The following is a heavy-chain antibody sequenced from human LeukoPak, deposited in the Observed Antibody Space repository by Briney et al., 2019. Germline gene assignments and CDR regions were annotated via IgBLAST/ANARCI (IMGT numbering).Heavy chain of an antibody. J-gene: IGHJ4*02. Sequence: PGGSLRLSCEASGFTLRNYAMHWVRQAPGKGLEWVAFIRYDGSNKYYEDSVKGRFTISRDNSKNTLYLQMNSLRAEDTAVYYCAKDLMYCSGGSCYKTDYWGQGTLVTVSS. V-gene: IGHV3-30*02. CDR1: GFTLRNYA. CDR3: AKDLMYCSGGSCYKTDY. D-gene: IGHD2-15*01. CDR2: IRYDGSNK.